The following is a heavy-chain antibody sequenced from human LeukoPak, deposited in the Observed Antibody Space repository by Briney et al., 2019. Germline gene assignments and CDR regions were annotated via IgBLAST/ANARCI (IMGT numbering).Heavy chain of an antibody. CDR1: GFTFSSYG. D-gene: IGHD3-22*01. V-gene: IGHV3-30*18. CDR2: ISYDGSNK. CDR3: AKLTSYYYDSSGYYFSGMDV. Sequence: PGGSLRLSCAASGFTFSSYGMHWVGQAPGKGVEWVAVISYDGSNKYYADSVKARFTISTDNSKNPLYLQMNSLRAEDTAVYYCAKLTSYYYDSSGYYFSGMDVWGQGTTVTVSS. J-gene: IGHJ6*02.